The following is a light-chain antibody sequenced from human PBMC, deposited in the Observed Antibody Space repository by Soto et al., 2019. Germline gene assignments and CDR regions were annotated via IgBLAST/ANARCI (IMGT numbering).Light chain of an antibody. J-gene: IGKJ1*01. Sequence: EIVLTQSPGTLSLSPGERGTLSCRASQSVRSSFLAWYQQKPGQAPRLLIYGASTRATGIPDRFSGSGSGTDFILTISRLETEDFAVYYCQQYGNSPWTFGQGTEVDI. CDR3: QQYGNSPWT. V-gene: IGKV3-20*01. CDR2: GAS. CDR1: QSVRSSF.